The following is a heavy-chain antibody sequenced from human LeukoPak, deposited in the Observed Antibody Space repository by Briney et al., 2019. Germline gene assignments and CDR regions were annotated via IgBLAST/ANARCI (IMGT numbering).Heavy chain of an antibody. CDR3: ARSGGYDSSGVDAFDI. D-gene: IGHD3-22*01. J-gene: IGHJ3*02. CDR2: ISSSGSTI. V-gene: IGHV3-48*03. Sequence: GGSLRLSCAASGFTFSSYEMDWVRQAPGKGLEWVSYISSSGSTIYYADSVKGRFTISRDNAKDSLYLQLNSLRDEDTAVYYCARSGGYDSSGVDAFDIWGQGTMVTVSS. CDR1: GFTFSSYE.